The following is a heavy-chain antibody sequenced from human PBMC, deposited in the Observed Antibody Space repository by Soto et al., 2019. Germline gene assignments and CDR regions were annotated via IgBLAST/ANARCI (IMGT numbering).Heavy chain of an antibody. V-gene: IGHV4-59*01. CDR1: GGSISTYY. Sequence: SETLSLTCTVSGGSISTYYWGWIRQPPGKVLEWIGYIDYSGSTNYNPSLKSRATISIDTSKSQFSLKLSSVNAADSAVYYCARAAGVYRYAPWGQGTLVTVSS. D-gene: IGHD5-18*01. J-gene: IGHJ5*02. CDR3: ARAAGVYRYAP. CDR2: IDYSGST.